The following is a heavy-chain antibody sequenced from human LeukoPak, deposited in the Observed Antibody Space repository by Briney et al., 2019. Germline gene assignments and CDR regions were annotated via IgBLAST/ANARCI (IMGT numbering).Heavy chain of an antibody. CDR2: IYYSGST. J-gene: IGHJ3*02. CDR3: AGEAVRSLWFGELSYFRDAFDI. D-gene: IGHD3-10*01. CDR1: GGSISSYY. V-gene: IGHV4-59*01. Sequence: SETLSLTCTVSGGSISSYYWSWIRQPPGKGLEWFGYIYYSGSTNYNPSLKSRVTISVDTSKNQFSLKLSSVTAADTAVYYCAGEAVRSLWFGELSYFRDAFDIWGQGTMVTVSS.